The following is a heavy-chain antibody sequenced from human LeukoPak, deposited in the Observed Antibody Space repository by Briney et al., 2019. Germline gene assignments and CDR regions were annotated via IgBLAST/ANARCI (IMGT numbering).Heavy chain of an antibody. Sequence: PGGTLRLSCAASGFTFSSYGMHWVRQAPGKGVEWVAFIRYDGSNKYYADSVKGRFTISRDNYKKMLYLQMNSLRAEDTAVYYCAKDGPLLPPLAVAGYYFDSWGQGTLVTVSS. J-gene: IGHJ4*02. CDR1: GFTFSSYG. CDR3: AKDGPLLPPLAVAGYYFDS. D-gene: IGHD6-19*01. V-gene: IGHV3-30*02. CDR2: IRYDGSNK.